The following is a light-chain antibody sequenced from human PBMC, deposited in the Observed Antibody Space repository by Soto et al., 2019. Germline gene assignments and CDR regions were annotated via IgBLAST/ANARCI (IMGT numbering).Light chain of an antibody. CDR3: QQSYSSPPT. CDR2: DAS. CDR1: RNIDSY. Sequence: DIQMTQSPPALSASVGDRVTITCRASRNIDSYLNWYQQKPGKAPELLIHDASSLQSGVPSRFSGSGSGTDFTLTISSLQPEDFAVYYCQQSYSSPPTFGQGTKVDI. J-gene: IGKJ1*01. V-gene: IGKV1-39*01.